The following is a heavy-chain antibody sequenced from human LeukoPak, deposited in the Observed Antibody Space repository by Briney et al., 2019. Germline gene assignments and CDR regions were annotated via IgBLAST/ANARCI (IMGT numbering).Heavy chain of an antibody. CDR1: GFTFSNYW. J-gene: IGHJ4*02. V-gene: IGHV3-74*01. CDR2: INSDGINT. CDR3: ASGGMEMAN. D-gene: IGHD5-24*01. Sequence: PGGSLRLSCAASGFTFSNYWMHWVRQAPGKGLVWVSRINSDGINTSYADSVKGRFTISRDNAKNSLYLQMNSLRAEDTAVYYCASGGMEMANWGQGTLVTVSS.